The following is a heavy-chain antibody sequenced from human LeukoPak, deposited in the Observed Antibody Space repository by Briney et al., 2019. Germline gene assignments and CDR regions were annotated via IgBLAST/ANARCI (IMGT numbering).Heavy chain of an antibody. Sequence: GGSLRLSCAASGFTFSSYWMHWVRQAPGKGLVSVSHIVSDATTTSYADSVKGRFTISRDNAKNTLYLQMNSLRAEDTAVYYCAREALRFPLFDPWGQGTLVTVSS. J-gene: IGHJ5*02. CDR2: IVSDATTT. V-gene: IGHV3-74*01. D-gene: IGHD3-3*01. CDR1: GFTFSSYW. CDR3: AREALRFPLFDP.